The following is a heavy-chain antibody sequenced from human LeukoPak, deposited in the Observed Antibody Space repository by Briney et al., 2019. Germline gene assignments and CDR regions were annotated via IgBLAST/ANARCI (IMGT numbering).Heavy chain of an antibody. CDR3: AKDLTDGGSGRIQQ. D-gene: IGHD3-16*01. J-gene: IGHJ1*01. CDR1: VFPFSNYA. CDR2: FSAGGDST. V-gene: IGHV3-23*01. Sequence: PGGSLRLSCGASVFPFSNYAMSSVRQAPGKGLEWISAFSAGGDSTYYTDSVKGRFTVSRHNHKHTVSVQLNSVRPGDVSVYYCAKDLTDGGSGRIQQWGQGTLVSVSS.